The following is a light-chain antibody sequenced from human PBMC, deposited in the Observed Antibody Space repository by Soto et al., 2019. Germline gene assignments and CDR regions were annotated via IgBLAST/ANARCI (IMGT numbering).Light chain of an antibody. Sequence: QSVLTQPPSVCGAPGQRGTISCTGSSSNIGAGYDVHWYQQLPGTAPKLLIYGKSNRPSGVPDRFSGYKSGTSASLAITGLQAEDEADYHCQSYDSSLSASVFGGGTELTVL. J-gene: IGLJ2*01. CDR2: GKS. V-gene: IGLV1-40*01. CDR1: SSNIGAGYD. CDR3: QSYDSSLSASV.